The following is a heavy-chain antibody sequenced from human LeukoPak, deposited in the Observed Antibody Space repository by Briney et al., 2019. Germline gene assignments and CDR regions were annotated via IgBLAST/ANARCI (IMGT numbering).Heavy chain of an antibody. CDR3: ARGRYYYGSGSYPGDV. Sequence: ASVKVSCKASGYTFTGYYMHWVRQAPGQGLEWMGRINPNNGGTNYAQKFQGRVTMTRDTSISTAYMELSRLRSDDTAVYYCARGRYYYGSGSYPGDVWGQGTTVTVSS. D-gene: IGHD3-10*01. J-gene: IGHJ6*02. CDR2: INPNNGGT. V-gene: IGHV1-2*06. CDR1: GYTFTGYY.